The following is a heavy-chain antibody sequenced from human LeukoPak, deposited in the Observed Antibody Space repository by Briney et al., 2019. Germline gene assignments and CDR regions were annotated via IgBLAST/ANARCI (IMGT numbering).Heavy chain of an antibody. Sequence: ASVKVSCKASRYTFTTYAMNWVRQAPGQGLEWMGWINTDTGNPTYAQGFTGRFVFSLDTSVSTAYLQISSLKAEDTAVYYCARGTYGGNSGDTFDIWGQGTMVTVSS. D-gene: IGHD4-23*01. CDR3: ARGTYGGNSGDTFDI. V-gene: IGHV7-4-1*02. CDR2: INTDTGNP. CDR1: RYTFTTYA. J-gene: IGHJ3*02.